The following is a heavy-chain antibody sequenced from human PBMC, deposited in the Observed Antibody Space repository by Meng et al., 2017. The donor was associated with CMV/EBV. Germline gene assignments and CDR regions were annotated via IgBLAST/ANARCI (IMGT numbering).Heavy chain of an antibody. D-gene: IGHD2-2*01. Sequence: GGSLRLSCAASGFTFSSYGMHWVRQAPGKGLEWVAFIRYDGSNKYYADSVKGRFTISRDNSKNTLYLQMNSLRAEDTAVYYCAKRIVVVPAASYYYGMDVWGQGTTVTVSS. CDR2: IRYDGSNK. J-gene: IGHJ6*02. CDR1: GFTFSSYG. V-gene: IGHV3-30*02. CDR3: AKRIVVVPAASYYYGMDV.